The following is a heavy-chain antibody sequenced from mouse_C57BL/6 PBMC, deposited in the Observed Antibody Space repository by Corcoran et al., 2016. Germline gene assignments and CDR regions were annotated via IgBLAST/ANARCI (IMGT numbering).Heavy chain of an antibody. CDR3: ARSLGSSPAWFAY. Sequence: QIQLVQSGPELKKPGETVKISCKASGYTFTTYGMSWVKQAPGKGLKWMGWINTYSGVPTYADDFKGRFAFSLETSASTAYLQINNLKNEDTATYFCARSLGSSPAWFAYWGQGTLVTVSA. CDR2: INTYSGVP. V-gene: IGHV9-3*01. J-gene: IGHJ3*01. D-gene: IGHD1-1*01. CDR1: GYTFTTYG.